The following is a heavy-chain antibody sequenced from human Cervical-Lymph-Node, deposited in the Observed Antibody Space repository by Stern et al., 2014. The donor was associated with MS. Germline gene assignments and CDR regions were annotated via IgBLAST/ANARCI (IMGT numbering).Heavy chain of an antibody. CDR1: GGSISTNNW. J-gene: IGHJ5*02. CDR2: IYHSGST. V-gene: IGHV4-4*02. D-gene: IGHD3-16*01. CDR3: ARLDCTTTDCFGGVWFDP. Sequence: QVKLQESGPGLVNPSGTLSLTCAVSGGSISTNNWWSWVRQPPGKGLEWXREIYHSGSTNENPSRKSRVTISLDKSKTQFSLNLSFVTAADTAVYYCARLDCTTTDCFGGVWFDPWGQGTLVTVSS.